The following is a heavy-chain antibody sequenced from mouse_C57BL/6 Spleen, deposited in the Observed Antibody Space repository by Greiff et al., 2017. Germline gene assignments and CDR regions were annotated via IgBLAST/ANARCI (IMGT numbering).Heavy chain of an antibody. Sequence: QVHVKQSGAELVKPGASVKISCKASGYAFSSYWMNWVKQRPGKGLEWIGQIYPGDGDTNYNGKFKGKATLTADKSSSTAYMQLSSLTSEDSAVYFCASPHYCGSSTGGFAYWGQGTLVTVSA. J-gene: IGHJ3*01. CDR3: ASPHYCGSSTGGFAY. V-gene: IGHV1-80*01. CDR2: IYPGDGDT. D-gene: IGHD1-1*01. CDR1: GYAFSSYW.